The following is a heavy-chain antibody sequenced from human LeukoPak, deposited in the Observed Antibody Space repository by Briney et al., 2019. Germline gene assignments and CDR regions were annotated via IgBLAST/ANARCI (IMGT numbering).Heavy chain of an antibody. CDR2: ISYDGSNK. CDR3: AKDPTGGWFGELLSP. D-gene: IGHD3-10*01. V-gene: IGHV3-30*18. CDR1: GFTFSSYG. Sequence: GGSLRLSCAASGFTFSSYGMHWVRQAPGKGLEWVAVISYDGSNKYYADSVKGRFTISRDNSKNTLYLQMNSLRAEDTAVYYCAKDPTGGWFGELLSPWGQGTLVTVSS. J-gene: IGHJ5*02.